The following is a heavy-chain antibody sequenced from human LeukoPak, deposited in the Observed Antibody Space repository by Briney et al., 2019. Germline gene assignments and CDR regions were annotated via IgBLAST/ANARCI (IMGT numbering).Heavy chain of an antibody. Sequence: ASVKVSCKASGYTFADHYIHWVRQAPGQGLEWMGWINCDSGGTNYAQEFQGRVTMTRDTSISTAYMELSRLTPYDTAVYYCARLIAVTPDDYWGQGTLVTVSS. J-gene: IGHJ4*02. D-gene: IGHD4-17*01. CDR2: INCDSGGT. CDR1: GYTFADHY. V-gene: IGHV1-2*02. CDR3: ARLIAVTPDDY.